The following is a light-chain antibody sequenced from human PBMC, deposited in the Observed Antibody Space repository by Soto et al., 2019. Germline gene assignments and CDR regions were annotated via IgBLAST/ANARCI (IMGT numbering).Light chain of an antibody. CDR2: AAS. CDR1: QSISSY. CDR3: QQSYSTPWT. Sequence: DIQMTQSPSSLSASVGDRVTITGRASQSISSYLNWYQQKPGKAPKLLIYAASSLQSGVPSRFSGSGSGTDFTLTISSLQPEDFETYYCQQSYSTPWTFGRGTKVDIX. J-gene: IGKJ1*01. V-gene: IGKV1-39*01.